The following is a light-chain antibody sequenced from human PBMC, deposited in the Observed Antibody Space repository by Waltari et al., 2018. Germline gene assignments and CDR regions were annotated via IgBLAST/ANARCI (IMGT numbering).Light chain of an antibody. V-gene: IGLV2-14*03. Sequence: QSALTRPASVSGSPGQSITISCTGTSSDIGAYNYVSWYQQHSGKAPKLIISGVSDRPSGVSNRFSASKSANTASLTISGLQAEDEADYYCGSFTNTNTWVFGGGTRVTVL. CDR1: SSDIGAYNY. J-gene: IGLJ3*02. CDR2: GVS. CDR3: GSFTNTNTWV.